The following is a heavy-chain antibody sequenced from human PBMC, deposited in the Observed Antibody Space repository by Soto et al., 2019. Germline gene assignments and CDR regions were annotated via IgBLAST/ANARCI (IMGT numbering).Heavy chain of an antibody. Sequence: PGGSLRLSCAASGFTFSYSYMSWIRQAPGKGLEWVSYISSSDSIIYYSDSVKGRFIISRDNAKNSLYLQMNSLRAEDTAVYYCARDLGYYDSSGYFDYWGQGTLVTVSS. CDR1: GFTFSYSY. CDR3: ARDLGYYDSSGYFDY. V-gene: IGHV3-11*01. CDR2: ISSSDSII. J-gene: IGHJ4*02. D-gene: IGHD3-22*01.